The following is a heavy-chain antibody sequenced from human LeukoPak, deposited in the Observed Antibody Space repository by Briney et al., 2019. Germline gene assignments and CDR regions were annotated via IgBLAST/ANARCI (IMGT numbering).Heavy chain of an antibody. CDR3: AKSPYSGSYYGVRYSWFDP. CDR2: ISGSGGST. Sequence: GGSLRLSCAASGFTFSSYAMSWVRQAPGKGLEWVSAISGSGGSTYYAGSVKGRFTISRDNSKNTLYLQMNSLRAEDTAVYYCAKSPYSGSYYGVRYSWFDPWGQGTLVTVSS. CDR1: GFTFSSYA. V-gene: IGHV3-23*01. J-gene: IGHJ5*02. D-gene: IGHD1-26*01.